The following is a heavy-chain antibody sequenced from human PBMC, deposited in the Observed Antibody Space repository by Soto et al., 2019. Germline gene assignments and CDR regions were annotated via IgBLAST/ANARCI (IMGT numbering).Heavy chain of an antibody. CDR3: ARELFGRSVWFDP. Sequence: SETLSLTCTVSCCSISSYYWSWIRQPPGKGLEWIGYIYYSGSTNYNPSLKSRVTISVDTSKNQFSLKLSSVTAADTAVYYCARELFGRSVWFDPWGQGTLVTVS. J-gene: IGHJ5*02. V-gene: IGHV4-59*12. CDR1: CCSISSYY. D-gene: IGHD3-10*01. CDR2: IYYSGST.